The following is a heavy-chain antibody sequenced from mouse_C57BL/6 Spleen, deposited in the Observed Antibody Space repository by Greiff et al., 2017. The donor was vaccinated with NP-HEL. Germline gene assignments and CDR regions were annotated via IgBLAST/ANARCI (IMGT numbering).Heavy chain of an antibody. CDR2: IDPEDGET. J-gene: IGHJ1*03. V-gene: IGHV14-2*01. Sequence: VQLKESGAELVKPGASVKLSCTASGFNIKDYYMHWVKQRTEQGLEWIGRIDPEDGETKYAPKFQGKATITADTSSNTAYLQLSSLTSEDTAVYYCARMITTGSPYWYFDVWGTGTRSPSPQ. CDR3: ARMITTGSPYWYFDV. D-gene: IGHD2-4*01. CDR1: GFNIKDYY.